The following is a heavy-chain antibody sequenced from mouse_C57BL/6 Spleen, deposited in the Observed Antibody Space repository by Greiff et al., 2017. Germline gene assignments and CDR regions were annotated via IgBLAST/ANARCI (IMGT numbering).Heavy chain of an antibody. Sequence: EVKVEESGGGLVQPGGSLSLSCAASGFTFTDYYMSWVRQPPGKALEWLGFIRNKANGYTTEYSASVKGRFTISRDNSQSILYLQMNALRAEDSATYYCARYSNYPFYAMDYWGQGTSVTVSS. J-gene: IGHJ4*01. CDR2: IRNKANGYTT. CDR3: ARYSNYPFYAMDY. D-gene: IGHD2-1*01. V-gene: IGHV7-3*01. CDR1: GFTFTDYY.